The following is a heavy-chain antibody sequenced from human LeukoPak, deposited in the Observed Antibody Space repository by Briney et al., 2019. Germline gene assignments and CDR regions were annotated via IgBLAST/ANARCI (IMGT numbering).Heavy chain of an antibody. V-gene: IGHV1-46*01. CDR2: INPSGGST. Sequence: ASVKVSCKASGYTFTSYYMHWARQAPGQGLEWMGIINPSGGSTSYAQKFQGRVTMTRDTSASTVYMELSSLRSEDTAVYYCARDMADYYDSSGYDAGYFDLWGRGTLVTVSS. CDR1: GYTFTSYY. J-gene: IGHJ2*01. CDR3: ARDMADYYDSSGYDAGYFDL. D-gene: IGHD3-22*01.